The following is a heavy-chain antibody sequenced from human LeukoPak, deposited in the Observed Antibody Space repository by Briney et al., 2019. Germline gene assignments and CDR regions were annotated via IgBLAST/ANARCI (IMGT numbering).Heavy chain of an antibody. CDR2: IYYSGST. D-gene: IGHD5-18*01. CDR3: ARRNPAMGPFDP. J-gene: IGHJ5*02. Sequence: MSSETLSLTCTVSGGSISSSSYYWGWIRQPPGKGLEWIGSIYYSGSTYYNPSLKSRVTISVDTSKNQFSLKLSSVTAADTAVYYCARRNPAMGPFDPWGQGTLVTVSS. CDR1: GGSISSSSYY. V-gene: IGHV4-39*01.